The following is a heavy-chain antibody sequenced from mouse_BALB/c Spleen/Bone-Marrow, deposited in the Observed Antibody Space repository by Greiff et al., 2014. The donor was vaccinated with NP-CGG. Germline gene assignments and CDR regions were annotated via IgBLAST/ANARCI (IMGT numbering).Heavy chain of an antibody. V-gene: IGHV1-26*01. D-gene: IGHD1-1*01. CDR3: ARRDYGPAWFTY. Sequence: VQLQQSGPELVKPGASVKISCKTSGYTFTESTINWVKQSHGKSLEWIGGINPNNGATGYNQKFKGKATLTVDKSSSTAYLELRSLTSDDSAVYYGARRDYGPAWFTYWGQGTLVTVSA. J-gene: IGHJ3*01. CDR1: GYTFTEST. CDR2: INPNNGAT.